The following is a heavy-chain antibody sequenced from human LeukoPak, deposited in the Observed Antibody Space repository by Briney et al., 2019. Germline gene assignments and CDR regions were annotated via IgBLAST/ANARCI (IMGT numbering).Heavy chain of an antibody. CDR2: ISGSGGST. CDR1: GFTFSSYG. Sequence: GGSLRLSCAASGFTFSSYGMSWVRQAPGKGLEWVSAISGSGGSTYYADSVKGRFTISRDNSKNTLYLQMNSLRAEDTAVYYCAKDAPAGIVVVPAAPHWGQGTLVTVSS. J-gene: IGHJ4*02. CDR3: AKDAPAGIVVVPAAPH. D-gene: IGHD2-2*01. V-gene: IGHV3-23*01.